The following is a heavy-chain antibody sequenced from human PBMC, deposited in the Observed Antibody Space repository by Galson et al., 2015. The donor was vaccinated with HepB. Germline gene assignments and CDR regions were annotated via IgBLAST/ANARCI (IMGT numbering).Heavy chain of an antibody. J-gene: IGHJ4*02. D-gene: IGHD6-6*01. Sequence: SLRLSCAASGFTFGNAWMSWVRQAPGKGLEWVGRIKSKTDGGKPDYAAPVKGRFTISRDDSKNTLDLQMNSLETEDTAMYYCAGRSSHGRGFDYWGQGTLVTVSS. CDR2: IKSKTDGGKP. CDR3: AGRSSHGRGFDY. V-gene: IGHV3-15*01. CDR1: GFTFGNAW.